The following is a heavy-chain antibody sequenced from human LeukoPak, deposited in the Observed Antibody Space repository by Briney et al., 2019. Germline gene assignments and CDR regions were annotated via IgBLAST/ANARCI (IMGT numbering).Heavy chain of an antibody. CDR1: GGSISSYF. J-gene: IGHJ4*02. CDR2: IYTSGST. CDR3: ARDPTYCSGGSCYGYYFDY. V-gene: IGHV4-4*07. D-gene: IGHD2-15*01. Sequence: SETLSLTCTVSGGSISSYFWSWIRQPAGKGLEWIGRIYTSGSTSYNPSLKSRVTMSVDTSKNQFSLRLSSVTAADTAVYYCARDPTYCSGGSCYGYYFDYWGQGTLVTVSS.